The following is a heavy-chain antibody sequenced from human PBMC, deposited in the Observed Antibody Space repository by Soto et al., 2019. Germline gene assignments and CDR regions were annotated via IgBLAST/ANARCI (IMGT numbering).Heavy chain of an antibody. D-gene: IGHD4-17*01. Sequence: QVRLVESGGGVVQPGRSLRLSCAASGFIFSNYVMYWVRQAPGKGLEWVAFMSYDGSTKYYADSVKGRFTISRDNSKNTLYLQMNSLRTEDTAVYYCAREVLRTRYFDCWGQGTLVIVSS. CDR1: GFIFSNYV. V-gene: IGHV3-30-3*01. CDR2: MSYDGSTK. J-gene: IGHJ4*02. CDR3: AREVLRTRYFDC.